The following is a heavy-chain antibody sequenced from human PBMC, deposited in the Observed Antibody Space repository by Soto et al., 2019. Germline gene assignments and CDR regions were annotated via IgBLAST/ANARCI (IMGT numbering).Heavy chain of an antibody. J-gene: IGHJ4*02. CDR1: GYTLSSYA. CDR3: ARGRLPTDY. V-gene: IGHV1-3*05. CDR2: INACNGNT. Sequence: AQLVHSGAEEKKPGASVKVSCKACGYTLSSYAMHWVRQTPGQRLAWMGWINACNGNTKYSQKVQARVTTNRDPIASTAQSQPSRPRSPALGSEYSARGRLPTDYLGPAPLVT. D-gene: IGHD3-10*01.